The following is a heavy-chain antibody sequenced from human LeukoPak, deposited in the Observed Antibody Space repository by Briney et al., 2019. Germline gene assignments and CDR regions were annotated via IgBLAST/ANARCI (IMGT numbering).Heavy chain of an antibody. J-gene: IGHJ6*03. CDR3: ARVYDNGPDYYYYYYMDV. CDR1: GGSISSSSYY. Sequence: SETLSLTCTVSGGSISSSSYYWGWIRQPPGKGLEWIGSIYYSGSTYYNPSLKSRVTISVDTSKNQFSLKLSSVTAADTAVYYCARVYDNGPDYYYYYYMDVWGKGTTVTVSS. CDR2: IYYSGST. V-gene: IGHV4-39*07. D-gene: IGHD5/OR15-5a*01.